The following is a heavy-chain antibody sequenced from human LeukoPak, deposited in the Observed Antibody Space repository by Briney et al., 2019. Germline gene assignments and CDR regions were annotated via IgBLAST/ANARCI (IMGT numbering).Heavy chain of an antibody. CDR2: ISAYNGNT. V-gene: IGHV1-18*04. CDR3: ARELAAYESSGYYWSGWFDP. CDR1: GYTFTGYY. D-gene: IGHD3-22*01. J-gene: IGHJ5*02. Sequence: ASVKVSCKASGYTFTGYYMHWVRQAPGQGLEWMGWISAYNGNTNYAQKLQGRVTMTTDTSTSTAYMELRSLRSDDTAVYYCARELAAYESSGYYWSGWFDPWGQGTLVTVSS.